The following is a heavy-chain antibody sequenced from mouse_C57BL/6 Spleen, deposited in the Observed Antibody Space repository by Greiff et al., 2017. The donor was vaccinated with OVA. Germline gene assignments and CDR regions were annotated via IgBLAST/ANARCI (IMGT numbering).Heavy chain of an antibody. V-gene: IGHV1-39*01. D-gene: IGHD2-12*01. CDR2: INPNYGTT. CDR1: GYSFTDYN. Sequence: VQLQQSGPELVKPGASVKLSCKASGYSFTDYNMHWVKQSTGKSLEWIGVINPNYGTTSYNQKFKGKATLTVDKSSSTAYMQLNSLTSEDSAVYYCARGGYYSPYYAMDYWGQGTSVTVSS. CDR3: ARGGYYSPYYAMDY. J-gene: IGHJ4*01.